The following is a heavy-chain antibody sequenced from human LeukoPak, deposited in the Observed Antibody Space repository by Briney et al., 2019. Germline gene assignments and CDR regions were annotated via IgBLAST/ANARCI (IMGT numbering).Heavy chain of an antibody. CDR1: GFTFSRYW. V-gene: IGHV3-74*01. CDR3: ARGAGWYYYDSSGASGYFDL. Sequence: GGSLRLSCAASGFTFSRYWMHWVRQAPGRGLVWVSRINTDGSSTSYADSVKGRHTISRDNAKNTLYLQMNSLRAEDTAVYYCARGAGWYYYDSSGASGYFDLWGRGTLVTVSS. CDR2: INTDGSST. J-gene: IGHJ2*01. D-gene: IGHD3-22*01.